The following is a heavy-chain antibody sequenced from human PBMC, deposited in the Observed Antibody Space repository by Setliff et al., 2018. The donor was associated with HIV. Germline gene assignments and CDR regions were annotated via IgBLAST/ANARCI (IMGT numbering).Heavy chain of an antibody. D-gene: IGHD6-19*01. CDR1: GYTFTSYD. CDR2: MNPNSGNT. V-gene: IGHV1-8*01. J-gene: IGHJ4*02. CDR3: ARIAWPWWQWLVRSGKWYFDY. Sequence: ASVKVSCKASGYTFTSYDINWVRQATGQGLEWMGWMNPNSGNTGYARKFQGRVTMTRNTSISTAYKELSSLRSEDTAVYYCARIAWPWWQWLVRSGKWYFDYWGQGTLVTVSS.